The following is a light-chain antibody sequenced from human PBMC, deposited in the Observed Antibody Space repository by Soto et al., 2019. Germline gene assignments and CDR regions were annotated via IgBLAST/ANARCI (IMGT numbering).Light chain of an antibody. V-gene: IGKV1-5*03. CDR3: QQYNSYSAA. J-gene: IGKJ1*01. CDR1: QTISSW. CDR2: KAS. Sequence: DIQMTQSPFTLSVSVGDRVTITCRASQTISSWLAWYQQKPGKAPKLLIYKASTLKSGVPSRFSGSGSGTEFTLTISSLQPDDFATYYCQQYNSYSAAFGQGTKLDIK.